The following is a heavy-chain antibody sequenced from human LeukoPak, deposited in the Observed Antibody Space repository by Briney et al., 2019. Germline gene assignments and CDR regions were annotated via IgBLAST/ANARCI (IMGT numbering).Heavy chain of an antibody. Sequence: GGSLRLSCVASGFSFSNYGMHWVRQAPGKGLQWMAFIQYDGTNKYYADFVKGRFTISRDNSKNTAYLQMNSLRAEDTAVYYCAKSYSSGWNYFDYWGQGTLVTVSS. V-gene: IGHV3-30*02. CDR3: AKSYSSGWNYFDY. CDR2: IQYDGTNK. CDR1: GFSFSNYG. J-gene: IGHJ4*02. D-gene: IGHD6-19*01.